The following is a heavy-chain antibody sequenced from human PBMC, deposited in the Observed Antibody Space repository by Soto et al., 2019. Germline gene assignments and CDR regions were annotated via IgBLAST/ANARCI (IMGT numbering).Heavy chain of an antibody. CDR2: ISAYNGNT. V-gene: IGHV1-18*01. Sequence: ASVKVSCKASGYTFTSYGISWVRQAPGQGLEWMGWISAYNGNTNYAQKLQGRVTMTTDTSTSTAYMELRSLRSDDTAVYYCARRGGITIFGVVTGNDHDAFDIWGQGTMVTVSS. CDR1: GYTFTSYG. J-gene: IGHJ3*02. D-gene: IGHD3-3*01. CDR3: ARRGGITIFGVVTGNDHDAFDI.